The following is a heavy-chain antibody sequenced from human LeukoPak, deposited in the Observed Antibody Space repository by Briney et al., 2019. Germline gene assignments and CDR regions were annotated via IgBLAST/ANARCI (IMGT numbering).Heavy chain of an antibody. CDR2: IKQDGSQE. J-gene: IGHJ6*02. Sequence: GGSLRLSCAASRFTLSTYWMSWVRQAPGKGLEWVAHIKQDGSQEYYVDSVKGRFTISRDNAKNSLYLQMSNLRAEDTAVYFCARGGGLDVWGQGATVTVSS. CDR3: ARGGGLDV. V-gene: IGHV3-7*03. D-gene: IGHD3-16*01. CDR1: RFTLSTYW.